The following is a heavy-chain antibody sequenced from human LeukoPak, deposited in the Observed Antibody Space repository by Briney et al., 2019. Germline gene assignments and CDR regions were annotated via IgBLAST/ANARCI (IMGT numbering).Heavy chain of an antibody. CDR1: GGSFSGYY. CDR3: ARGGRYCTNGVCYHYYYYYGMDV. CDR2: INHSGST. J-gene: IGHJ6*02. Sequence: SETLSLTCAVYGGSFSGYYWSWIRQPPGKGLEWIGEINHSGSTNYNPSLKSRVTISVDTSKNQFSLKLSSVTAADTAVYYCARGGRYCTNGVCYHYYYYYGMDVWGQGTTVTVS. V-gene: IGHV4-34*01. D-gene: IGHD2-8*01.